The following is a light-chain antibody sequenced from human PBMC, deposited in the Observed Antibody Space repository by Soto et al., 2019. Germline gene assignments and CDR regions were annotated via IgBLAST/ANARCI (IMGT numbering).Light chain of an antibody. J-gene: IGKJ5*01. CDR2: GAS. CDR1: QSVGSGY. CDR3: QQYGSSPSIT. V-gene: IGKV3-20*01. Sequence: EIVVTQTTGTLSLSQGERATLSCRASQSVGSGYLDWYQQKSGQAPRLLIYGASSRATGIPDRFSGSGSGTDFTLTISRLEPEDFAVYYCQQYGSSPSITFGQGTRLEIK.